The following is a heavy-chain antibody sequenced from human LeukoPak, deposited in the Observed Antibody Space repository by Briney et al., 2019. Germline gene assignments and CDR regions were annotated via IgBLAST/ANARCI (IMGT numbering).Heavy chain of an antibody. V-gene: IGHV4-34*01. CDR1: GGSFSGYY. CDR3: ARRAWDILTGYYPYYFDY. Sequence: SETLSLTCAVYGGSFSGYYWSWIRQPPGKGLEWIGEINHSRSTNYNPSLRSRVTISVDTSKNQFSLKLSSVTAADTAVYYCARRAWDILTGYYPYYFDYWGQGTLVTVSS. CDR2: INHSRST. J-gene: IGHJ4*02. D-gene: IGHD3-9*01.